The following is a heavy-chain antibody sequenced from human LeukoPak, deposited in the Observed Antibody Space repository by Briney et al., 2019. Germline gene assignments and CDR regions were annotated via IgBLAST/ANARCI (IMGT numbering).Heavy chain of an antibody. J-gene: IGHJ3*02. V-gene: IGHV1-24*01. CDR3: ATLGSYYLAFDI. CDR1: GYTLTELS. D-gene: IGHD1-26*01. CDR2: FDPEDGET. Sequence: GASVKVSCKVSGYTLTELSMHWVRQAPGKGLEWMGGFDPEDGETIYAQKFQGRVTMTEDTSTDTAYMELSSLRSGDTAVYYCATLGSYYLAFDIWGQGTMVTVSS.